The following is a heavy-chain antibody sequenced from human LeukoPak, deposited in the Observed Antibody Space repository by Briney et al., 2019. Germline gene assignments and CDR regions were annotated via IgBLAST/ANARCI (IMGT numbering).Heavy chain of an antibody. CDR2: IKSDGSST. CDR1: GFTFRSYW. D-gene: IGHD4-17*01. CDR3: ARGDPTVTTTGSGGLDM. J-gene: IGHJ3*02. Sequence: GGSLGLSCAASGFTFRSYWMHWVRLPPGKGLVWVSRIKSDGSSTSYADFVKGRFTISRDNAKNTLYLQMNSLRAEDTAVYYCARGDPTVTTTGSGGLDMWGEGTMVTVSS. V-gene: IGHV3-74*01.